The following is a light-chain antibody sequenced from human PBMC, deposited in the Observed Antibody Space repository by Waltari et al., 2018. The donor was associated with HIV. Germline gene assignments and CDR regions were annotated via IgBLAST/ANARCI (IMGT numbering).Light chain of an antibody. V-gene: IGKV1-39*01. CDR2: AAS. CDR1: QSISSY. J-gene: IGKJ3*01. Sequence: DIQMTQSPSSLSASVADRVTTTCRASQSISSYLNWYQQKPGKAPKLLIYAASSLQSGVPSRFSGSGSGTDFTLTISSLQPEDFATYYCQQSYSTPGAFGPGTKVDIK. CDR3: QQSYSTPGA.